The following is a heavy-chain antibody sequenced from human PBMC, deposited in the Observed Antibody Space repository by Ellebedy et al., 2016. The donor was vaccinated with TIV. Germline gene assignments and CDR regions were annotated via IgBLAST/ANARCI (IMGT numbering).Heavy chain of an antibody. D-gene: IGHD4-17*01. J-gene: IGHJ4*02. CDR3: ASRDDYGDYVLDY. V-gene: IGHV3-23*01. Sequence: GGSLRLXXAASGFTVSSNYMSWVRQAPGKGLEWVSAISGSGGSTYYADSVKGRFTISRDNSKNTLYLQMNSLRAEDTAVYYCASRDDYGDYVLDYWGQGTLVTVSS. CDR2: ISGSGGST. CDR1: GFTVSSNY.